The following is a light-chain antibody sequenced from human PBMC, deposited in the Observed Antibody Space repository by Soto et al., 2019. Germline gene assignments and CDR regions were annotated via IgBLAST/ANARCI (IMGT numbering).Light chain of an antibody. Sequence: QSVLTQPPSVSGAPGQRVTISCTGSSSNIGAGYAVHWYQQRPGTAPKLLISDSDNRPSGVPDRFSGSNSGTSASLAITGLQAEDEADYYCQCHDNCHDGDVIFGGGTELTVL. CDR1: SSNIGAGYA. CDR2: DSD. V-gene: IGLV1-40*01. CDR3: QCHDNCHDGDVI. J-gene: IGLJ2*01.